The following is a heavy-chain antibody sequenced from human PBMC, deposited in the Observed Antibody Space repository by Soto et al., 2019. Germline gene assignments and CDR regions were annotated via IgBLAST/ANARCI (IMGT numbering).Heavy chain of an antibody. Sequence: GGSLRLSCAASGFTFSSYSMNWVRQAPGKGLEWVSYISSSSSTIYYADSVKGRFTISRDNAKNSLYLQMNSLRDEDTAVYYCARAPAGSSSWTLGMDVWGKGTTVTVSS. CDR2: ISSSSSTI. J-gene: IGHJ6*04. V-gene: IGHV3-48*02. D-gene: IGHD6-6*01. CDR1: GFTFSSYS. CDR3: ARAPAGSSSWTLGMDV.